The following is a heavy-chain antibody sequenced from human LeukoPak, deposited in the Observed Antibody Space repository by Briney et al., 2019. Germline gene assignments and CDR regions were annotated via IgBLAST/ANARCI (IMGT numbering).Heavy chain of an antibody. CDR2: ISATSNYI. V-gene: IGHV3-21*04. D-gene: IGHD3-10*02. J-gene: IGHJ6*02. CDR3: ARDLHYYVAMDV. Sequence: GGSLRLSCAASGFXFSSYSMNWVRQAPGKGREWVSAISATSNYIYYADAVKGRCTISRDNAKSMLFLQLNSLRAEDTALYYCARDLHYYVAMDVWGQGTTVTVSS. CDR1: GFXFSSYS.